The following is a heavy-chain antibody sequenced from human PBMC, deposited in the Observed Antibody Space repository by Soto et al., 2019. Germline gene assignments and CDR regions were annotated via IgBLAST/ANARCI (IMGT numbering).Heavy chain of an antibody. V-gene: IGHV4-59*08. CDR2: IYNSGRT. CDR3: ARRYGYSFAY. D-gene: IGHD6-13*01. CDR1: GGSISSYY. J-gene: IGHJ4*02. Sequence: SETLSLTCTVSGGSISSYYWSWIRQPPGKGLEWIGYIYNSGRTNYNPSLKSRVTISVDTSKNQFSLKLSSVTAADTAVYYCARRYGYSFAYSGQGTLVIVSS.